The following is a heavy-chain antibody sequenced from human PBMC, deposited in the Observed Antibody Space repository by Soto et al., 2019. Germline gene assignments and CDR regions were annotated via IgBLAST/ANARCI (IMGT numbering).Heavy chain of an antibody. CDR3: VRGEAAWETN. CDR2: INSDGSST. D-gene: IGHD6-13*01. CDR1: GFIIGSYA. J-gene: IGHJ4*02. Sequence: GGSLRLSWAAAGFIIGSYAISWVRQAPGKGLVWVSRINSDGSSTTYADSVKGRFTISRDNAKNTLYLQMNSLRAEDMAVYYCVRGEAAWETNCGEGTLVTGSS. V-gene: IGHV3-74*01.